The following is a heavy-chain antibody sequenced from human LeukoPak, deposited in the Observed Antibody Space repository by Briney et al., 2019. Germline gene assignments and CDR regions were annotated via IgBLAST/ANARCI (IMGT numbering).Heavy chain of an antibody. V-gene: IGHV3-7*01. CDR2: IKQDGSEK. D-gene: IGHD5-12*01. CDR1: GFTFSSYW. J-gene: IGHJ4*02. Sequence: PGGSLRLSCAASGFTFSSYWMSWVRQAPGKGLEWVANIKQDGSEKYYVDSVKGRFTISRDNAKNSLYLQMNSLRAEDTAVYYCARSIWYGGYVWGYWGQGTLVTVSS. CDR3: ARSIWYGGYVWGY.